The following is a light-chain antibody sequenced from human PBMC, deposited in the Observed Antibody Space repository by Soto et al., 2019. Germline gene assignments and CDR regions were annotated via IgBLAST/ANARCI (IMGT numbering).Light chain of an antibody. V-gene: IGLV2-14*03. CDR2: GVN. J-gene: IGLJ2*01. CDR3: SSYVVTGAQVI. Sequence: QSALTQPASVSGSPGQSISISCTGTHSDIGGYDYVSWYQQHPGEAPKLMISGVNNRPSGISSRFSGSKSGNTASLTISGLQPEDEAYYYCSSYVVTGAQVIFGGGTQLTVL. CDR1: HSDIGGYDY.